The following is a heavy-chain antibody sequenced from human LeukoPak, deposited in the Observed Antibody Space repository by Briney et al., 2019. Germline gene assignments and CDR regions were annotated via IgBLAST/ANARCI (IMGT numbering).Heavy chain of an antibody. V-gene: IGHV1-18*01. CDR3: ARGDILCSGGSCYLRYYYMDV. D-gene: IGHD2-15*01. Sequence: GAPVKVSCKASGDSLSNYGISWLRQAPGQGLEWMGWSSGDNGKTNYAQKFQGRVTMTTDTSTSTAYMELRSLRFDDTAVYYCARGDILCSGGSCYLRYYYMDVWGKGTTVTVSS. J-gene: IGHJ6*03. CDR1: GDSLSNYG. CDR2: SSGDNGKT.